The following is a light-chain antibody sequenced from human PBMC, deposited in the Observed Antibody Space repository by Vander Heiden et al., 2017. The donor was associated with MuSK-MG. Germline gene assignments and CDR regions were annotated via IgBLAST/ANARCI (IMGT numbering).Light chain of an antibody. CDR2: QDN. CDR3: QAWDSSTVV. J-gene: IGLJ2*01. CDR1: KLGDKF. V-gene: IGLV3-1*01. Sequence: SYELTQPPSVSVSPGQTASITCSGDKLGDKFACWYQQKPGQSPVLAIYQDNKRPSGIPERFSGSNSGNTDTLTISGTQAMDEADYYCQAWDSSTVVFGGGTKLTVL.